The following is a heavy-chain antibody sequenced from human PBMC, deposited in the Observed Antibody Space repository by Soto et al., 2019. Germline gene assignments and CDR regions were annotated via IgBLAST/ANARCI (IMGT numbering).Heavy chain of an antibody. CDR2: LVVGSGNT. V-gene: IGHV1-58*02. D-gene: IGHD3-3*01. J-gene: IGHJ4*02. CDR1: GCMLTRLS. Sequence: SLKVSWKSSGCMLTRLSMDWVREARGKSLEWIGWLVVGSGNTHYAQHFQERVTLTRDMSTGTAYMELISLRSEDTAVYCFASGPFLRSSQWLPAYFDSWGQGTLVTVPS. CDR3: ASGPFLRSSQWLPAYFDS.